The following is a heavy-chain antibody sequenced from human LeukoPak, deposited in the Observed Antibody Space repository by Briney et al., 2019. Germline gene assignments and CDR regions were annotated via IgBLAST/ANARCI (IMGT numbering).Heavy chain of an antibody. V-gene: IGHV3-7*03. CDR1: GFTFSTYW. Sequence: VPPGGSLRLSCAASGFTFSTYWMNWVRQAPGKGLEWVAYINQDGSEKYYVDSVKGRFSMSRDDAKKSLYLQMNSLRAEDTAVYYCGRDMDVWGQGTTVTVSS. CDR2: INQDGSEK. J-gene: IGHJ6*02. CDR3: GRDMDV.